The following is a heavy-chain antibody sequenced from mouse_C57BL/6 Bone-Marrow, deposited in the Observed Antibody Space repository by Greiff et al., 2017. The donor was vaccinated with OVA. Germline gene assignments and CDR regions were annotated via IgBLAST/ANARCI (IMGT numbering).Heavy chain of an antibody. D-gene: IGHD1-1*01. J-gene: IGHJ2*01. CDR2: ISDGGSYT. CDR3: ARDKTTVVALDY. Sequence: EVMLVESGGGLVKPGGSLKLSCAASGFTFSSYAMSWVRQTPEKRLEWVATISDGGSYTYYPDNVKGRFTISRDNAKNNLYLQMSHLKSEDTAMYYCARDKTTVVALDYWGQGTTLTVSS. V-gene: IGHV5-4*01. CDR1: GFTFSSYA.